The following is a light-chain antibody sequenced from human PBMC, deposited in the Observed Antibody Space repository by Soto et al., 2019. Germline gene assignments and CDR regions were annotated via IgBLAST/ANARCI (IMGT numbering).Light chain of an antibody. V-gene: IGLV3-21*04. J-gene: IGLJ1*01. CDR3: QVWDRNSDHYV. CDR1: KIGSKS. CDR2: YDN. Sequence: SYELTQPPSLSVAPGETASISCGGDKIGSKSVHWYQQKPGQAPVLVIHYDNDRPSGIPDRFSGSNAGNTATLTISRVEAGDEADYYCQVWDRNSDHYVFGTGTKVTVL.